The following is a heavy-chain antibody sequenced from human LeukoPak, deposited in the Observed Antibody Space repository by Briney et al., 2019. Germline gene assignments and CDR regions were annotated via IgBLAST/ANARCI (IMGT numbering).Heavy chain of an antibody. CDR3: AKTPGYYYYMDV. D-gene: IGHD7-27*01. V-gene: IGHV3-30*18. Sequence: SGGSLRLSCAASGFTFSSYGMHWVRQAPGKGLEWVAVISYDGSNKYYADSVKGRFTISRDNSKNTLYLQMNSLRAEDTAVYYCAKTPGYYYYMDVWGKGTTVTVSS. CDR2: ISYDGSNK. J-gene: IGHJ6*03. CDR1: GFTFSSYG.